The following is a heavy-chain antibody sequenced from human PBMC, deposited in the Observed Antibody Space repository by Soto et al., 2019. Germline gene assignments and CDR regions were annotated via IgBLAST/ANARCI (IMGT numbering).Heavy chain of an antibody. Sequence: PGGSLRLSCAASGFTFSSYWMSWVRQAPGKGLEWVANIKQDGSEKYYVDSVKGRFTISRDNAKNSLYLQMNSLRAEDTAVYYCARDGSDFWSGYLFDPWGQGTLVTVSS. D-gene: IGHD3-3*01. V-gene: IGHV3-7*01. CDR2: IKQDGSEK. CDR3: ARDGSDFWSGYLFDP. J-gene: IGHJ5*02. CDR1: GFTFSSYW.